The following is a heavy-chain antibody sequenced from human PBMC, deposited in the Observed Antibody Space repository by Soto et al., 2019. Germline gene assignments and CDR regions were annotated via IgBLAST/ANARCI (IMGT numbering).Heavy chain of an antibody. J-gene: IGHJ6*02. Sequence: GGSLRLSCAASGFTFSSYAMSWVRQAPGKGLEWVSAISGSGGSTYYADSVKGRFTISRDNSKNTLYLQMNSLRAEDTAVYYCAKHPLMVYAERYYYYGMDVWGQGTTVTVSS. CDR3: AKHPLMVYAERYYYYGMDV. D-gene: IGHD2-8*01. CDR2: ISGSGGST. V-gene: IGHV3-23*01. CDR1: GFTFSSYA.